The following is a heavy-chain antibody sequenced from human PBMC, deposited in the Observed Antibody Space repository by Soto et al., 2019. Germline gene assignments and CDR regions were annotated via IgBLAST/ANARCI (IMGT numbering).Heavy chain of an antibody. V-gene: IGHV1-69*12. D-gene: IGHD6-13*01. Sequence: QVQLVQSGAEVKKPGSSVKVSCKASGGTFSSYAISWVRQAPGQGLEWMGGIIPIFGTANYAQKFQGRVTITADESTSTAYMALSSLRSEDTAVYYCARGSDSSSWRHYYYGMDVWGQGTTVTVSS. CDR1: GGTFSSYA. CDR2: IIPIFGTA. J-gene: IGHJ6*02. CDR3: ARGSDSSSWRHYYYGMDV.